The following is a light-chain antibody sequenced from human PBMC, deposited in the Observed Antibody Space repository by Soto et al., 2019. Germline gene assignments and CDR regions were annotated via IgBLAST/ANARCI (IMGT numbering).Light chain of an antibody. Sequence: QSALTEPPCASGSPGQSVTMSCTRTSSDVGGYKYVSWYQQYPGKAPKLMIYAVSERPSGVPDRFSGSKSGNTASLTVSGLQAEDEADYYCSSYADSNNYVFGTGSKVTLL. CDR1: SSDVGGYKY. CDR2: AVS. J-gene: IGLJ1*01. V-gene: IGLV2-8*01. CDR3: SSYADSNNYV.